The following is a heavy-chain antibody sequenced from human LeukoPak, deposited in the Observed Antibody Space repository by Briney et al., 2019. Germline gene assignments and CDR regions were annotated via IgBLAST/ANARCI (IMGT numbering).Heavy chain of an antibody. V-gene: IGHV3-11*03. J-gene: IGHJ4*02. CDR2: ISSSSSYT. CDR3: TPILHIAVVTPIDY. Sequence: GGSLRLSCAASGFTFSDYYMSWIRQAPGKGLEWVSYISSSSSYTNYADSVKGRFTISRDNAKNSLYLQMNSLKTEDTAVYYCTPILHIAVVTPIDYWGQGTLVTVSS. CDR1: GFTFSDYY. D-gene: IGHD2-21*02.